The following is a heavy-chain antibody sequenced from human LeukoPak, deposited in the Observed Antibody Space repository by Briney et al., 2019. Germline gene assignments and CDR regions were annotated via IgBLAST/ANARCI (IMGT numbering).Heavy chain of an antibody. CDR3: ARDPTLAYYSSSPRYYFDY. CDR2: INPNSGGT. V-gene: IGHV1-2*02. CDR1: GYTFTDYY. D-gene: IGHD6-6*01. Sequence: ASVKVSCKASGYTFTDYYMHWVRQAPGQGLEWMGWINPNSGGTNYAQKFQGRVTMTRDTSISTAYMELSRLRSDDTAVYYCARDPTLAYYSSSPRYYFDYWGQGTLVTVSS. J-gene: IGHJ4*02.